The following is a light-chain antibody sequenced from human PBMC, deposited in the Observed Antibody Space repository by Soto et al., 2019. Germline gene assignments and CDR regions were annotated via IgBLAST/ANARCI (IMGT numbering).Light chain of an antibody. CDR2: STS. Sequence: QTVVTQESSFSVSPGGTVTLTCGLTSGSVSTANNPNWYQQTPGQAPRTLIYSTSTRSSGVPDRFSGSILGNKAALTITGAQADDESDYYCALFMGNGISVFGTGTRSPS. CDR1: SGSVSTANN. V-gene: IGLV8-61*01. CDR3: ALFMGNGISV. J-gene: IGLJ1*01.